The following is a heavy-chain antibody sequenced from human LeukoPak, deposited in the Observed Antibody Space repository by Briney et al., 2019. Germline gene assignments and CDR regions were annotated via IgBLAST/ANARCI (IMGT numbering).Heavy chain of an antibody. D-gene: IGHD2-2*01. CDR1: GFTFRNYV. J-gene: IGHJ4*02. Sequence: GGSLGLSCAASGFTFRNYVIHWVRQAPGKGLEWVAVISYDGSNKYYADSVKGRFTISRDNSKNTLYLQMNSLRAEDTAVYYCARQLRGLGYCSSTSCYGSDYWGQGTLVTVSS. V-gene: IGHV3-30-3*01. CDR3: ARQLRGLGYCSSTSCYGSDY. CDR2: ISYDGSNK.